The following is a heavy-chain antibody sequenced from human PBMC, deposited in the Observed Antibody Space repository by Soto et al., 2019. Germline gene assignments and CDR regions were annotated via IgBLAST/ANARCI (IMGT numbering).Heavy chain of an antibody. J-gene: IGHJ4*02. Sequence: SETLSLTCAVSGGSISSGGYYWGWIRQPPGKGLEWIGSMDYSGSTYYNPSLKSRVTISVDTSKNQFSLKLSSLTAADTAVYICARGLLAYWGGDCAFFASWGQGILVTVSS. CDR3: ARGLLAYWGGDCAFFAS. CDR2: MDYSGST. V-gene: IGHV4-39*01. CDR1: GGSISSGGYY. D-gene: IGHD2-21*01.